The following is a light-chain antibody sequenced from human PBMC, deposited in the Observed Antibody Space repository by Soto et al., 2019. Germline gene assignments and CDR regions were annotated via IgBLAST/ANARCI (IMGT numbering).Light chain of an antibody. CDR3: QQYDNWPLT. J-gene: IGKJ4*01. CDR2: GAS. V-gene: IGKV3-15*01. CDR1: QSVSSN. Sequence: EIVMTPSPATLPVSPGERATLSCRASQSVSSNLAWYQQKPGQAPRFLIYGASTRATGIPARFSGSGSGTEFTLTISSLQSEDFAVYYCQQYDNWPLTFGGGTKVDI.